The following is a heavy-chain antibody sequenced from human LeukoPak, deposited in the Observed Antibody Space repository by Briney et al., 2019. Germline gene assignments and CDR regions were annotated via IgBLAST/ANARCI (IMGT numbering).Heavy chain of an antibody. V-gene: IGHV4-59*01. Sequence: PSETLSLTCTVSGGCISYYYWSWIRQPPGKGLEGIGYIYYSGSTNYNPSLKSRVTISVDTSKNHFSLKLNSVTAADTAVYFCARDHTRPTKSTFDLWGQGTMVTVSS. CDR3: ARDHTRPTKSTFDL. CDR1: GGCISYYY. CDR2: IYYSGST. J-gene: IGHJ3*01.